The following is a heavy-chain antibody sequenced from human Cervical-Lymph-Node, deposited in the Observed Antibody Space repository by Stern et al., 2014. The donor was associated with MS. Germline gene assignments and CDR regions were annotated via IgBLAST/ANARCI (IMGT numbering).Heavy chain of an antibody. Sequence: QVTLKESGPTLVKPTQTLNLTCKFSGFSLSTRGVGGGWHRQPQGKDLQGVGIIFWDDDMCYRPSLNNSPTITQDPSKKQVIRTLSNMNPVDTATYYCAHIAVGESFDWVHHFDTWGQGTLVTVSS. D-gene: IGHD3-9*01. CDR3: AHIAVGESFDWVHHFDT. V-gene: IGHV2-5*09. CDR2: IFWDDDM. J-gene: IGHJ4*02. CDR1: GFSLSTRGVG.